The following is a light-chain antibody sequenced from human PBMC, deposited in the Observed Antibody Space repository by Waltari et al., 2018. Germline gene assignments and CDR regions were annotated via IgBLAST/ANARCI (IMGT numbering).Light chain of an antibody. CDR1: QRISTV. CDR3: QHSYSNPVT. Sequence: RGRQRISTVVNWYHHSPGKAPQLLINAASSLQTGVPSRFSGSGSGTDFTLTIISLQPEDFATYHCQHSYSNPVTFGQGTTVEIK. CDR2: AAS. J-gene: IGKJ1*01. V-gene: IGKV1-39*01.